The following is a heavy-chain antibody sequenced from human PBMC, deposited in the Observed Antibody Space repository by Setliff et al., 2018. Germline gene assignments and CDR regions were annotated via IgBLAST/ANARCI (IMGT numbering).Heavy chain of an antibody. Sequence: ASVKVSCKASGYPFIGYFMHWVRQAPGQGLEWMGWINPKTGDTLYAPKFQGRVTMTRDRSSNTAYMELSSLRSEDTAVYYCARAKMEESGKAQAGMDVWGKGTTVTVSS. CDR3: ARAKMEESGKAQAGMDV. CDR2: INPKTGDT. D-gene: IGHD6-13*01. V-gene: IGHV1-2*02. CDR1: GYPFIGYF. J-gene: IGHJ6*04.